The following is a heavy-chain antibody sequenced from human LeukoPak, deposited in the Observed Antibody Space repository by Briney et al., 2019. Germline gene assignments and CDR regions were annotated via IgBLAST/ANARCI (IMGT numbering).Heavy chain of an antibody. V-gene: IGHV5-51*01. CDR2: IYPGDSDT. CDR1: GYTIGSFGSYW. D-gene: IGHD3-22*01. Sequence: GESLKISCKGSGYTIGSFGSYWIAWVRRMPGKGLEWMGIIYPGDSDTRYSPSFQGQVTISADKSISTAYLQWSSLKASDTAMYYCARRDSSGYYYFDYWGQGTLVTVSS. J-gene: IGHJ4*02. CDR3: ARRDSSGYYYFDY.